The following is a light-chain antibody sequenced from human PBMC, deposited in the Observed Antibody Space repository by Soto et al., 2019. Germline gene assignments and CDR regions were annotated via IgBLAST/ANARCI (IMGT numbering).Light chain of an antibody. J-gene: IGLJ1*01. V-gene: IGLV2-14*03. CDR1: SSDVGGYNY. CDR3: SSYTSSSTLSTYV. Sequence: QPVLTQPASVSGSPGQSSTISCTGTSSDVGGYNYVSWYQHHPGKAPKLMIYDVSNRPSGVSNRFSGSKSGNTASLIISGLQAEDEPDYYCSSYTSSSTLSTYVFGTGTKVTVL. CDR2: DVS.